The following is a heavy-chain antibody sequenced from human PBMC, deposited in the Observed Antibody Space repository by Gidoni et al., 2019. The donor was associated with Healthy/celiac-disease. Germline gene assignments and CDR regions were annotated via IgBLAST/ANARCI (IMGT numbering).Heavy chain of an antibody. Sequence: QITLKESGPTLVKPTQTLTLTCTFSGFSLSTSGVGVGWIRQPPGKALEWLALIYWDDDKRYSPSLKSRLTITKDTSKNQVVLTMTNMDPVDTATYYCAQTYHSSALSWVGYFDYWGQGTLVTVSS. V-gene: IGHV2-5*02. CDR1: GFSLSTSGVG. CDR3: AQTYHSSALSWVGYFDY. J-gene: IGHJ4*02. D-gene: IGHD3-22*01. CDR2: IYWDDDK.